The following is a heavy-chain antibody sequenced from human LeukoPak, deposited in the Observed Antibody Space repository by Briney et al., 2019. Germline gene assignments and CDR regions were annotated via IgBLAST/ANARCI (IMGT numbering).Heavy chain of an antibody. CDR1: GYTFTGYY. J-gene: IGHJ5*02. D-gene: IGHD3-10*01. Sequence: GASVKVSCKASGYTFTGYYMHWVWQAPGQGLEWMGWIDPNSGGTNYAQKFQGRVTMTRDTSISTAYMELSRLRSDDTAVYYCARATYYYGSGTYWFDPWGQGTLVTVSS. CDR2: IDPNSGGT. V-gene: IGHV1-2*02. CDR3: ARATYYYGSGTYWFDP.